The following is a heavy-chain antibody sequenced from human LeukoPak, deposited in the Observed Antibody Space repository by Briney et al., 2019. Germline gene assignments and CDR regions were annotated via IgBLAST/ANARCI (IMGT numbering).Heavy chain of an antibody. Sequence: ASVKVSCKASGYTFTGYYMHWVRQAPGQGLEWMGWINPNSGGTNHAQKFQGRVTMTRDTSISTAYMELSRLRSDDTAVYYCARDLGTSCYDYWGQGTLVTVSS. CDR1: GYTFTGYY. V-gene: IGHV1-2*02. D-gene: IGHD2-2*01. J-gene: IGHJ4*02. CDR2: INPNSGGT. CDR3: ARDLGTSCYDY.